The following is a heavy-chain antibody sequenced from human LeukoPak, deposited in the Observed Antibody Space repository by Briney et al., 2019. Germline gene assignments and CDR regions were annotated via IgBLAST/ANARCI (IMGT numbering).Heavy chain of an antibody. CDR1: GGTFSSYA. Sequence: GASVKVSCKASGGTFSSYAISWVRQAPGQGLEWMGGIIPIFGTANYAQKFQGRVTITADESTSTAYMELSSLRSEDTAVYYCARGYSGSYEYYYYYMDVWGKGTTVTVSS. V-gene: IGHV1-69*13. CDR2: IIPIFGTA. CDR3: ARGYSGSYEYYYYYMDV. D-gene: IGHD1-26*01. J-gene: IGHJ6*03.